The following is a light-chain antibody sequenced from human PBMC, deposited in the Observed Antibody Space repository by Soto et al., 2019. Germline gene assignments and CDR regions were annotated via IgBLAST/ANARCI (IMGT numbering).Light chain of an antibody. CDR1: SSNIGSNY. Sequence: QSVLTQPPSASGTPGQRVTLSCSGRSSNIGSNYVYWYQQLPGTAHKLLIYSNNQRPSGVPDRFSGSKSGTSASLAISGLRSEDEADYYCAAWDDSLSGHVVFGGGTKVTVL. CDR2: SNN. J-gene: IGLJ2*01. V-gene: IGLV1-47*02. CDR3: AAWDDSLSGHVV.